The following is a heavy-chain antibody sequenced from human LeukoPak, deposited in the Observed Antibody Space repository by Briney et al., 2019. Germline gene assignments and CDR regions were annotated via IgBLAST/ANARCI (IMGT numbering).Heavy chain of an antibody. CDR1: PVTFGTSA. CDR3: ARINCSGGTCYDYFDD. D-gene: IGHD2-15*01. V-gene: IGHV3-23*01. Sequence: PGGSLRLSCLCSPVTFGTSAMSWVRQAPGKGLEWVSAVSAGGSNTYYADSVEGRFTISRDNSRDTLYLQMDSLRVEDTAQYFCARINCSGGTCYDYFDDWGQGTLVTVSS. CDR2: VSAGGSNT. J-gene: IGHJ4*02.